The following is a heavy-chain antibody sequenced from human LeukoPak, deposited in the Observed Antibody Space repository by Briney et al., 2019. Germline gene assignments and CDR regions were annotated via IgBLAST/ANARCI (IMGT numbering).Heavy chain of an antibody. CDR1: GFTLSSYN. V-gene: IGHV3-21*01. Sequence: GGSLRLSCAASGFTLSSYNMNWVRQAPGKGLEWVSFISSSSSYIQYADSMKSRFTISRDNAKNSLYLQMNSLRAEDTAVYYCARGRVYNGYDPFDYWGQGTLVTVSS. D-gene: IGHD5-12*01. CDR3: ARGRVYNGYDPFDY. J-gene: IGHJ4*02. CDR2: ISSSSSYI.